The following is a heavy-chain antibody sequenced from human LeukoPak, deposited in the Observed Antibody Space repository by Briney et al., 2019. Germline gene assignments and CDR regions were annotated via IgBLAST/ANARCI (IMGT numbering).Heavy chain of an antibody. CDR3: ARQGSGYYHVDY. J-gene: IGHJ4*02. CDR2: INHSGST. V-gene: IGHV4-34*01. Sequence: SETLSLTYAVYGGSFSGYYWSWIRQPPGKGLEWIGEINHSGSTNYNPSLKSRVTISVDTSKNQFSLKLSSVTAADTAVYYCARQGSGYYHVDYWGQGTLVTVSS. CDR1: GGSFSGYY. D-gene: IGHD3-3*01.